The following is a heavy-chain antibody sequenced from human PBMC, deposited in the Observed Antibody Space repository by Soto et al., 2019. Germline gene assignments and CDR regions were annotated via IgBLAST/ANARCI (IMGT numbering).Heavy chain of an antibody. Sequence: GGSLRLSCAASGFTVSSNYMTWVRQAPGKGLEWVSVIYSGGSTYYADSVKGRFTISRHNSKNTLYLQMNSLRAEDTAVYYCARDPYGDYGYWGQGTLVTVSS. V-gene: IGHV3-53*04. D-gene: IGHD4-17*01. CDR2: IYSGGST. J-gene: IGHJ4*02. CDR3: ARDPYGDYGY. CDR1: GFTVSSNY.